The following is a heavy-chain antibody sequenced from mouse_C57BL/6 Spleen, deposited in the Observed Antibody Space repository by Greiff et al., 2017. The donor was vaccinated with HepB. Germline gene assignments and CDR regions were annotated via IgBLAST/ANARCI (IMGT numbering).Heavy chain of an antibody. Sequence: VQLQQPGAELVKPGASVKLSCKASGYTFTSYWMHWVKQRPGQGLEWIGMIHPNSGSTNYNAKFKSKATLTVDKSSSTAYMQLSSLTSEDSAVYYCARDDGYSYWYFDVWGTGTTVTVSS. CDR2: IHPNSGST. CDR3: ARDDGYSYWYFDV. J-gene: IGHJ1*03. D-gene: IGHD2-3*01. CDR1: GYTFTSYW. V-gene: IGHV1-64*01.